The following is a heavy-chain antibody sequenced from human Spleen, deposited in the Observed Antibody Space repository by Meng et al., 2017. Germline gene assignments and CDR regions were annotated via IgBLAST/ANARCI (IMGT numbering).Heavy chain of an antibody. J-gene: IGHJ4*02. CDR3: ARGPTTMAHDFDY. CDR2: INHSGST. V-gene: IGHV4-34*01. D-gene: IGHD4-11*01. CDR1: GGSFSDYY. Sequence: VQRQLWGAGLFKPSESLSLTCVVSGGSFSDYYWSWIRQPPGKGLEWIGEINHSGSTNYNPSLESRATISVDTSQNNLSLKLSSVTAADSAVYYCARGPTTMAHDFDYWGQGTLVTVSS.